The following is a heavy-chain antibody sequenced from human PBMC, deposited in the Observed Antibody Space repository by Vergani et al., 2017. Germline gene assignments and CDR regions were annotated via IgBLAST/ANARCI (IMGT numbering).Heavy chain of an antibody. CDR1: GDSISSNNC. V-gene: IGHV4-4*03. J-gene: IGHJ6*02. CDR2: ICHTEDT. Sequence: QVQLQESGPGLVKPPGTLSLTCAVSGDSISSNNCWTWVRQPPGKGLEWIGEICHTEDTKYSPSLKSRVTVSVDESRNLFSLRLNSVTAADTAVYYCARGGSGSYSYYYYGMDVWGQGTTVTVSS. CDR3: ARGGSGSYSYYYYGMDV. D-gene: IGHD1-26*01.